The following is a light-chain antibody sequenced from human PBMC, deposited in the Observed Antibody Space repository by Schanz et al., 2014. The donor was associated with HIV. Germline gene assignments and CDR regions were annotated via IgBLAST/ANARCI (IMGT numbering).Light chain of an antibody. CDR2: ANT. V-gene: IGLV1-40*01. CDR1: RSNIGTGSD. Sequence: QSVLTQPPSVSGAPGQSVTISCFGSRSNIGTGSDVNWYQLLPGTAPKVVIFANTRRPSGVPDRFSGSKFGTSASLIISALQGEDEGDYYCQSFDTRLSAVVFGGGTKLTVL. J-gene: IGLJ2*01. CDR3: QSFDTRLSAVV.